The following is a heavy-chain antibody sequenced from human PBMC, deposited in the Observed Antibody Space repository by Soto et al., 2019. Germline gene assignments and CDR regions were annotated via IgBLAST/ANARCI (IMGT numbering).Heavy chain of an antibody. CDR2: IIPILGIA. CDR3: ARDPGPVVIHDYYYYYMDV. D-gene: IGHD3-16*02. J-gene: IGHJ6*03. V-gene: IGHV1-69*04. Sequence: VASVKVSCKASGGTFSSYTISWVRQASGQGLEWMGRIIPILGIANYARKFQGRVTITADKSTSTAYMELSSLRSEDTAVYYCARDPGPVVIHDYYYYYMDVWGKGTTVTVSS. CDR1: GGTFSSYT.